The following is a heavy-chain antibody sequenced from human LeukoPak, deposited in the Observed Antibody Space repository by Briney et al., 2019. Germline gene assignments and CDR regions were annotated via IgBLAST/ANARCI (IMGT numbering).Heavy chain of an antibody. CDR3: ARRGYSEYEPSDY. J-gene: IGHJ4*02. D-gene: IGHD5-12*01. V-gene: IGHV5-51*01. CDR1: GYSFPSYW. CDR2: IYPADSDS. Sequence: GESLKISFKGSGYSFPSYWIGWVRQMPGKGLEWMGIIYPADSDSRYSPSFQGQVTISADKSISTTYLQWSSLKASDTAVYYCARRGYSEYEPSDYWGQGTLVTVSS.